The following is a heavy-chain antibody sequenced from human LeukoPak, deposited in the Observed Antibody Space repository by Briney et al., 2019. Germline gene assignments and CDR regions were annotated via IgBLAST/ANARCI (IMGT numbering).Heavy chain of an antibody. D-gene: IGHD2-2*01. CDR3: ARVPCITTGCSAINWFDP. J-gene: IGHJ5*02. CDR1: GFTFSSYA. CDR2: ISYDGSNK. V-gene: IGHV3-30-3*01. Sequence: GRSLRLSCAASGFTFSSYAMHWVRQAPGKGLEWVAVISYDGSNKYYADSVKGRFTISRDNSKNTLYLQMNSLRAEDTAVYYCARVPCITTGCSAINWFDPWGQGTLVTVSS.